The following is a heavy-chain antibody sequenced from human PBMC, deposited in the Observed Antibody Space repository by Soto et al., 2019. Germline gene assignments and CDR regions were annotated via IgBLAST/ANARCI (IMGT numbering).Heavy chain of an antibody. D-gene: IGHD5-12*01. CDR2: ISGGNTI. CDR1: GFTFSDYY. J-gene: IGHJ3*02. V-gene: IGHV3-11*01. CDR3: VRGHSGLDI. Sequence: QVQVVESGGGLVKPGGSLRLSCAGSGFTFSDYYMIWIRQIPGKGLEWISYISGGNTIYYIDSVKGRFTLSRDSAKNSLYLQMDSLRAEDTAVYYCVRGHSGLDIWGQGTMVTVSS.